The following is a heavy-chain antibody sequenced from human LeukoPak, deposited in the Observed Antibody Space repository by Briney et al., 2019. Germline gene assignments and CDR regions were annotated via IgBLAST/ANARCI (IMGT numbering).Heavy chain of an antibody. CDR3: ARSRGSSWYSLLGY. V-gene: IGHV4-59*01. CDR2: IYYSGST. Sequence: KTSETLSLTCTVSGGSISSYYWSWIRQPPGKGLEWIGYIYYSGSTNYNPSLKSRVTISVDTSKNQFSLKLSSVTAADTAVYYCARSRGSSWYSLLGYWGQGTLVTVSS. CDR1: GGSISSYY. D-gene: IGHD6-13*01. J-gene: IGHJ4*02.